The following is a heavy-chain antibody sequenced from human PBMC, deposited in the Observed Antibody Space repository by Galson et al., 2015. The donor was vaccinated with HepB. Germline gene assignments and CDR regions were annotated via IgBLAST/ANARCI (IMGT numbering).Heavy chain of an antibody. CDR1: GGSISSGGSY. J-gene: IGHJ5*02. Sequence: TLSLTCTVSGGSISSGGSYWSWIRQHPGKGLEWIGYIYYSGSTYYNPSLKSRVTISVDTSKNQFSLKLRSVTAADTAVYSCARAYDYGDSPNWFDPWGQGTLVTVSP. D-gene: IGHD4-17*01. CDR2: IYYSGST. CDR3: ARAYDYGDSPNWFDP. V-gene: IGHV4-31*03.